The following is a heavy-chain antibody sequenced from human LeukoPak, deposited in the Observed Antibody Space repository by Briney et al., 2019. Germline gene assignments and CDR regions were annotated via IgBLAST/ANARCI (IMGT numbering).Heavy chain of an antibody. J-gene: IGHJ4*02. D-gene: IGHD3-10*01. CDR2: ISSGATTT. CDR1: GFTFSTYE. V-gene: IGHV3-48*03. Sequence: GGSLRLSCAASGFTFSTYETNWVRQAPGKGLEWVSYISSGATTTKYADSVKGRFTISRDYDKTSLYLQMTHLRPDDTAVYYCAVGGGYWGQGTLVTVSS. CDR3: AVGGGY.